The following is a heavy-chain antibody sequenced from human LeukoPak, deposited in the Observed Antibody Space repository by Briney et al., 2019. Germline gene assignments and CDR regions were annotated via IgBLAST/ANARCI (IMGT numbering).Heavy chain of an antibody. D-gene: IGHD3-9*01. CDR3: ARDSTYYDILTGYYNRNPSDY. Sequence: SSVKVSCKASGGTFSSYAISWVRQAPGQGLEWIGGIIPIFRTANYAQKFQGRVTITADESTSTAYMELSSLRSEDTAVYYCARDSTYYDILTGYYNRNPSDYWGQGTLVTVSS. J-gene: IGHJ4*02. CDR1: GGTFSSYA. CDR2: IIPIFRTA. V-gene: IGHV1-69*01.